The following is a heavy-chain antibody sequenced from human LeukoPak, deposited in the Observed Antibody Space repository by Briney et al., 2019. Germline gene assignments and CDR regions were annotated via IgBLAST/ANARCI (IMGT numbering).Heavy chain of an antibody. V-gene: IGHV1-3*01. CDR2: INAGNGNT. D-gene: IGHD6-13*01. CDR1: GYTFISYA. CDR3: ARVIAAAYYFDY. Sequence: ASVKVSCKASGYTFISYAMHWVRQAPGQRLEWMGWINAGNGNTKYSQKFQGRVTITRDTSASTAYMELSSLRSEDTAVYYCARVIAAAYYFDYWGQGTLVTVSS. J-gene: IGHJ4*02.